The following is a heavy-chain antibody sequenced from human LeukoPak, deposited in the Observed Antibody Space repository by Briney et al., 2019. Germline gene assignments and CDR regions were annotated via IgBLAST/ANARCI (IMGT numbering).Heavy chain of an antibody. CDR1: GFTFSSYA. CDR3: AKDPRNYDFWSGSWFDP. J-gene: IGHJ5*02. D-gene: IGHD3-3*01. CDR2: ISGSGGST. Sequence: GGSLRLSCAASGFTFSSYAMSWVRQAPGKGLEWVSAISGSGGSTYYADSVKGRFTIPRDNSKNTLYLQMNSLRAEDTAVYYCAKDPRNYDFWSGSWFDPWGQGTVVTFS. V-gene: IGHV3-23*01.